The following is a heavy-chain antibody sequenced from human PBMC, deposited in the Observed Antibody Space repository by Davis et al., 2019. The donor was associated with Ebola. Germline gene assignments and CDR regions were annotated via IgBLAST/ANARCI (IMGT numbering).Heavy chain of an antibody. D-gene: IGHD3-3*01. CDR2: INPSGGST. CDR3: ATVGYYDFWSGYYDYGMDV. Sequence: ASVKVSCKASGYTFTSYYMHWVRQAPGQGLEWMGIINPSGGSTSYAQKFQGRVTMTRDTSTSTVYMELSSLRSEDTAVYYCATVGYYDFWSGYYDYGMDVWGQGTTVTVSS. CDR1: GYTFTSYY. J-gene: IGHJ6*02. V-gene: IGHV1-46*01.